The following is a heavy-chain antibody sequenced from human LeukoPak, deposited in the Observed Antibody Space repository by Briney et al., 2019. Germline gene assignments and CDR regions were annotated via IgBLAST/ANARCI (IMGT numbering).Heavy chain of an antibody. CDR3: ARQRGVGYSSGYYNYFDY. V-gene: IGHV5-51*01. CDR2: IYPGDSDT. J-gene: IGHJ4*02. Sequence: GESLKISCKGSGYSFTSYWIGWVRQMPGKGLEWMGIIYPGDSDTRYSPSFQGQVTISADKSISTAYLQWSSLKASDTAMYYCARQRGVGYSSGYYNYFDYWGQGTLVTVSS. CDR1: GYSFTSYW. D-gene: IGHD3-22*01.